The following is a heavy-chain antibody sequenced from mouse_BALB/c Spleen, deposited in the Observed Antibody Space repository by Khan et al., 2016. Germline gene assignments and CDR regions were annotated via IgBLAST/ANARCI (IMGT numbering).Heavy chain of an antibody. V-gene: IGHV14-3*02. CDR1: GFNINDSY. Sequence: EVQLQESGADLVKPGASVKLSCTASGFNINDSYIHWVKQRPEQALEWIGRIDPANGNTEYDQKFKGKATLTADISSNTAYLQLSSLTSEDSAVXYYARIYAGGAYWGQGTLVTVSA. J-gene: IGHJ3*01. CDR3: ARIYAGGAY. CDR2: IDPANGNT. D-gene: IGHD1-1*01.